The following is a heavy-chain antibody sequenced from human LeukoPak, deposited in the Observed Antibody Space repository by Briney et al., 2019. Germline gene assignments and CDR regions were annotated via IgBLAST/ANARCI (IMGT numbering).Heavy chain of an antibody. V-gene: IGHV4-39*01. J-gene: IGHJ4*02. CDR3: ARQPYYYDSSGSKYYFDY. CDR1: GGSISRSSYY. Sequence: SETLSLTCTVSGGSISRSSYYWGWIRQPPGKGLEWIGSIYYSGSTYYNPSLKSRVTISVDTSKNQFSLKLSSVTAADTAVYYCARQPYYYDSSGSKYYFDYWGQGTLVTVSS. D-gene: IGHD3-22*01. CDR2: IYYSGST.